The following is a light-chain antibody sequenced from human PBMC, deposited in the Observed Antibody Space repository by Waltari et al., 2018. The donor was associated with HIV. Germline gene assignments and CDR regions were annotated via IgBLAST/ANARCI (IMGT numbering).Light chain of an antibody. V-gene: IGLV1-44*01. CDR1: TSNIENND. J-gene: IGLJ3*02. CDR3: ATWDDSLNGV. Sequence: HSVLTQPPSASGTPGQTVIISCSGNTSNIENNDVTWYQHFPGSAPKLLIYMNNYRPSGVPDRFAGSRSGTSASLTISGLQIEDEAQYYCATWDDSLNGVFGAGTRLTVL. CDR2: MNN.